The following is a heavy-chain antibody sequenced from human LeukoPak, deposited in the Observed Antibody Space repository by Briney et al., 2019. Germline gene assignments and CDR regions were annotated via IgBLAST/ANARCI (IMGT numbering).Heavy chain of an antibody. CDR1: GGSISSYY. CDR2: IYYSGSA. Sequence: SETLSLTCTVSGGSISSYYWSWIRQPPGKGLEWIGYIYYSGSAYYNPSLKSRVTISVDTSKNQFSLKLSSVTAADTAVYYCARTITVSIFDYWGQGTLVTVSS. CDR3: ARTITVSIFDY. J-gene: IGHJ4*02. V-gene: IGHV4-59*08. D-gene: IGHD3-3*01.